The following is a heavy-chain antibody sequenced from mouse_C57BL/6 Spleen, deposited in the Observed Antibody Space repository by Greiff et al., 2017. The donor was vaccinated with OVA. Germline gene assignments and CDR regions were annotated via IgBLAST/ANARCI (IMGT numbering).Heavy chain of an antibody. CDR2: IDPSDSYT. CDR1: GYTFTSYW. V-gene: IGHV1-59*01. D-gene: IGHD1-1*01. CDR3: ARGDYSTVDY. J-gene: IGHJ2*01. Sequence: VQLQQPGAELVRPGTSVKLSCKASGYTFTSYWMHWVKQRPGQGLEWIGVIDPSDSYTNYNQKFKGKATLTVDTSSSTAYMQLSSLTSEDSAVYYCARGDYSTVDYWGQGTTLTVSS.